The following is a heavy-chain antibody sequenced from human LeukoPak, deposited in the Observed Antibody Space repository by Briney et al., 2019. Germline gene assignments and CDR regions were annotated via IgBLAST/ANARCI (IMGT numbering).Heavy chain of an antibody. J-gene: IGHJ4*02. CDR3: ARDLLYYDSSGSDFDY. D-gene: IGHD3-22*01. CDR2: IKEDGSEK. Sequence: GGSLRLSCVASGFSFSTYWMSWVRQAPGKGLEWVANIKEDGSEKYYVDSVKGRFTISRDNAKNSLYLQMNSLRAEDTAVYYCARDLLYYDSSGSDFDYWGQGTLVTVSS. V-gene: IGHV3-7*01. CDR1: GFSFSTYW.